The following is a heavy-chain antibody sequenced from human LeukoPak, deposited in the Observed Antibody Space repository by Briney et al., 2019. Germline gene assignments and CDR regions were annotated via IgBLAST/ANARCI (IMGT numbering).Heavy chain of an antibody. CDR2: ISSSGSTI. J-gene: IGHJ4*02. Sequence: KPGGSLRLSCAASGFTFSDYYMSWIRQAPGKGLEWVSYISSSGSTIYYADSVKGRFTISRDNAKNSLYLQMNSLRAEDTAVYYCAKDREGFITIFGVVIIHFDYWGQGTLVTVSS. CDR1: GFTFSDYY. CDR3: AKDREGFITIFGVVIIHFDY. V-gene: IGHV3-11*01. D-gene: IGHD3-3*01.